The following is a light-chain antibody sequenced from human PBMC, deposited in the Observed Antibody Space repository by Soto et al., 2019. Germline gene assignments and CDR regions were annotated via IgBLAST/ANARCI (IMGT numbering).Light chain of an antibody. Sequence: DIVLTQSPGTLSLSPGERATLSCRASQSVSSKYLAWYQQKPGQPPRVLIYGTSIRATGIPERFSGGGSGTDFTLTITRLESEDFAVYHCQQYGSSLFTFGPGTKVDF. CDR2: GTS. CDR1: QSVSSKY. J-gene: IGKJ3*01. V-gene: IGKV3-20*01. CDR3: QQYGSSLFT.